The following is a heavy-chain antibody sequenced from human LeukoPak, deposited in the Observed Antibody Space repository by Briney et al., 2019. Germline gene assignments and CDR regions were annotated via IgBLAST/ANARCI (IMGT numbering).Heavy chain of an antibody. CDR2: LFYSGNM. CDR1: GGSIYTGDYY. Sequence: PSETLSLTCTVSGGSIYTGDYYWAWIRQPPGQGLEWIGSLFYSGNMYYSPSLKSRVTISVDTSKNQFSLSLNSVTAADTAVYYCARENIVSTRDFDFWGQGALVTVSP. D-gene: IGHD5/OR15-5a*01. V-gene: IGHV4-39*07. J-gene: IGHJ4*02. CDR3: ARENIVSTRDFDF.